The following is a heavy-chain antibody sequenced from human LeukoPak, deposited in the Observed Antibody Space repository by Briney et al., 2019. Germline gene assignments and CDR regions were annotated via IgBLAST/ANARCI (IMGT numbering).Heavy chain of an antibody. CDR1: GFTFSSYG. J-gene: IGHJ4*02. CDR2: ISYDGSNK. Sequence: GGSLRLSCAASGFTFSSYGMHWARQAPGKGLEWVAVISYDGSNKYYADSVKGRFTISRDNSKNTLYLQMNSLRAEDTAVYYCARDRPLLGDTNFDCWGQGTLVTVSS. V-gene: IGHV3-30*03. CDR3: ARDRPLLGDTNFDC. D-gene: IGHD3-16*01.